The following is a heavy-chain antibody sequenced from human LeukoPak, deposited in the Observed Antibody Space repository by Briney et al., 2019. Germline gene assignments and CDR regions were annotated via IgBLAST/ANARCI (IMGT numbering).Heavy chain of an antibody. Sequence: PGGSLRLSCAASGFNFRSYWMSWVRQAPGKGLEWVANIKPDGSDKKYVDSVKGRFTISRDNAENSLFLQMNGLRAEDTAVYYCARDALGRQSEYNWFDPWGQGTLVTVSS. CDR3: ARDALGRQSEYNWFDP. J-gene: IGHJ5*02. CDR2: IKPDGSDK. V-gene: IGHV3-7*01. D-gene: IGHD7-27*01. CDR1: GFNFRSYW.